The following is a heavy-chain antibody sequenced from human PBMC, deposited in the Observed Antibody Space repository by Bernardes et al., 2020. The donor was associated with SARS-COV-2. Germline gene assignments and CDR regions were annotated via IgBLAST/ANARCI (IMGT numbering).Heavy chain of an antibody. CDR1: GFTVRSTY. CDR3: ARDYGAWYFDY. CDR2: IYSGGST. V-gene: IGHV3-53*01. D-gene: IGHD4-17*01. Sequence: GGSLCLSCAASGFTVRSTYMSWVRQSPGKGLEWVSVIYSGGSTYYADSVRGRFTISRDDSKNTLSLQMNSLRADDTAIYYCARDYGAWYFDYWGQGTLVSVSS. J-gene: IGHJ4*02.